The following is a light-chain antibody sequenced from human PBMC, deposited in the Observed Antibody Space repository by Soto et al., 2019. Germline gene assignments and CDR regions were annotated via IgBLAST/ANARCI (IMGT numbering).Light chain of an antibody. CDR3: QHYKMYSTWT. V-gene: IGKV1-5*01. J-gene: IGKJ1*01. Sequence: DIQMTQSPSTVSAYVGDSATINCRASQSITTWLAWYQRRPAKAPNLXVYDVSSLQTGVPSRFSGSRSGAKYTLTISSLQPDDSANYDGQHYKMYSTWTFGQGTQVDIK. CDR2: DVS. CDR1: QSITTW.